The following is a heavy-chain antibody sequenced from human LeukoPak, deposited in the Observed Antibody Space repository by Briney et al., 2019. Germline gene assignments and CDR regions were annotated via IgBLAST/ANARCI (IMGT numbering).Heavy chain of an antibody. J-gene: IGHJ4*02. D-gene: IGHD6-19*01. V-gene: IGHV3-30*02. Sequence: GGSLRLSCAASGFTFSSYGMHWVRQAPGKGLEWVAFIRYDGSNKYYADSVKGRFTISRDNSKNTLYLQMNSLRAEDTAVYYCAKDSYFSGIAVEGDDYWGQGTLVTVSS. CDR2: IRYDGSNK. CDR1: GFTFSSYG. CDR3: AKDSYFSGIAVEGDDY.